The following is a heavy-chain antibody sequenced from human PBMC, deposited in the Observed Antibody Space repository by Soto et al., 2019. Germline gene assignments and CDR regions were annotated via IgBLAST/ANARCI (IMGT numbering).Heavy chain of an antibody. CDR2: FYSSGDT. CDR1: GGSISSYY. J-gene: IGHJ3*02. D-gene: IGHD2-15*01. Sequence: SETLSLTCTVSGGSISSYYWSWLRQPPGKGLEWIGYFYSSGDTTYNPSLKSRVTISLDTSKNQLSLDLYSVTAADTAVYYCGRNMWIKDVVPYDAFDIWAQGTMVTGSS. CDR3: GRNMWIKDVVPYDAFDI. V-gene: IGHV4-59*08.